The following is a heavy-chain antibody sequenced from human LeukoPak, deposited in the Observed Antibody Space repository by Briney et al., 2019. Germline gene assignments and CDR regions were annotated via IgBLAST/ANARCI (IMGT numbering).Heavy chain of an antibody. CDR3: AKDLWASETVMGTSRLPDS. D-gene: IGHD5-24*01. J-gene: IGHJ4*02. CDR2: IGGRGDTP. Sequence: PGGSLRLSCGASRFTFSRFCMSWVRQAPEKGLEWVSAIGGRGDTPWSADSVKGRFTISRDNSKTTLYLQMDSLRAEDTAMDYCAKDLWASETVMGTSRLPDSWGQGTLVTVSS. V-gene: IGHV3-23*01. CDR1: RFTFSRFC.